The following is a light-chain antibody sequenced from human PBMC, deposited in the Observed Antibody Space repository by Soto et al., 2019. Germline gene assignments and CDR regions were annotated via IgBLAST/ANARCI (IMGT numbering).Light chain of an antibody. Sequence: DLQMTQSPSTLSASVGDRVTITCRASQTISSWLAWYQQKPGKAPKLLIYKASSLESGVPSRFSGSGSGTEFTLTISSLQPDDFATYYCQHYNSYPVTFGQGTKVDIK. CDR1: QTISSW. CDR2: KAS. V-gene: IGKV1-5*03. J-gene: IGKJ1*01. CDR3: QHYNSYPVT.